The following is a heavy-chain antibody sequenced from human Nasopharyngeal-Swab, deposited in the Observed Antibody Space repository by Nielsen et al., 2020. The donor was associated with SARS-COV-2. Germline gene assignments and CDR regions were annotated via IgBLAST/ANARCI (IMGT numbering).Heavy chain of an antibody. Sequence: AVKVSCKASGYTFTNHFMHWVRQAPGQGLEWMGMINPSGGSTGYAQNFQGRVTVTGDTSTSTVYMELSSLSSEDTAVYYCARGYSYGLAYWGQGTLVTVSP. V-gene: IGHV1-46*01. J-gene: IGHJ4*02. CDR2: INPSGGST. CDR3: ARGYSYGLAY. CDR1: GYTFTNHF. D-gene: IGHD5-18*01.